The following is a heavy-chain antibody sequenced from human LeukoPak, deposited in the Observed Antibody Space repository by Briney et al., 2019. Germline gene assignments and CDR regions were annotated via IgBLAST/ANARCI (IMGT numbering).Heavy chain of an antibody. CDR1: GGSISSSSYY. J-gene: IGHJ6*03. CDR3: ARGNIGVAARYYYYYMDV. Sequence: PSETPSLTCTVSGGSISSSSYYWSWIRQPAGKGLEWIGRIYTSGSTNYNPSLKSRVTMSVDTSKNQFSLKLSSVTAADTAVYYCARGNIGVAARYYYYYMDVWGKGTTVTVSS. D-gene: IGHD6-6*01. V-gene: IGHV4-61*02. CDR2: IYTSGST.